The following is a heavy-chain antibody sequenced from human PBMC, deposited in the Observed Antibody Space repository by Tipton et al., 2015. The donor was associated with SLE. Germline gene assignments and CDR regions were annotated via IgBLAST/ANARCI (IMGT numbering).Heavy chain of an antibody. CDR3: ARADKWLAVYGY. V-gene: IGHV1-2*02. CDR2: INPNSGGT. D-gene: IGHD6-19*01. Sequence: QSGAEVKKPGASVKVSCKASGYTFTTYGISWVRQAPGQGLEWMGWINPNSGGTKYAQKFQGRVTMTRDTSISTGYMELSRLRSDDTAVYYCARADKWLAVYGYWGQGTLVTVSS. J-gene: IGHJ4*02. CDR1: GYTFTTYG.